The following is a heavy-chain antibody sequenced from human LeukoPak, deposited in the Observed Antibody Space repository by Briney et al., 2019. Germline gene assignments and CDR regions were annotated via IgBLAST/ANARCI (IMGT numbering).Heavy chain of an antibody. D-gene: IGHD6-6*01. CDR3: ARGEYSSPTAAFDI. J-gene: IGHJ3*02. CDR1: GFTFDDYG. Sequence: GGSLRLSCAASGFTFDDYGMSWVRQAPGKGLEWVSGINWNGGSTGYADSVKGRFTIPRDNAKNSLYLQMNSLRAEDTALYYCARGEYSSPTAAFDIWGQGTMVTVSS. V-gene: IGHV3-20*04. CDR2: INWNGGST.